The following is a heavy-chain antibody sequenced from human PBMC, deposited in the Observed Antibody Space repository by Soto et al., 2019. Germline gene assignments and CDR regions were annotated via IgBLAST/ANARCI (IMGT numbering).Heavy chain of an antibody. J-gene: IGHJ4*02. CDR3: ANDTGMKGGLFDY. D-gene: IGHD2-8*02. CDR2: ISGSGGST. Sequence: PGGSLRLSCAASGFTFSSDAMSWVRQAPGKGLEWGSAISGSGGSTYYADSVRGLFTISRDNSKKTLYLQMNSLTAEDTAVYYCANDTGMKGGLFDYWGQGTLVTVSS. V-gene: IGHV3-23*01. CDR1: GFTFSSDA.